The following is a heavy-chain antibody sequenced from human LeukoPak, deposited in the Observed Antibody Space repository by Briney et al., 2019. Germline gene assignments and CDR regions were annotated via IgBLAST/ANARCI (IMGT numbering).Heavy chain of an antibody. V-gene: IGHV3-72*01. D-gene: IGHD5/OR15-5a*01. CDR1: GFTFSDHY. J-gene: IGHJ4*02. CDR3: ARESTTRGADY. Sequence: PGGSLRLSCAASGFTFSDHYMDWVRQAPGKGLEWVGRTRNKANSYTTEYAASVKGRFTISRDDSKNSLYLQMNSLKTEDTAVYYCARESTTRGADYWGQGTLVTVSS. CDR2: TRNKANSYTT.